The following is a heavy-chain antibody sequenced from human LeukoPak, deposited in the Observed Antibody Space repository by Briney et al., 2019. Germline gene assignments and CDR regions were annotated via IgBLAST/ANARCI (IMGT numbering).Heavy chain of an antibody. CDR3: ARERTLTSCYDY. Sequence: ASVKVSRKASGNTFTSYGISWVRQAPGQGLEWMGWINPNSGGTDYAQKFQGRVTMTRDTSISTAYMELSRLRSDDTAVYYCARERTLTSCYDYWGQGTLVTVSS. J-gene: IGHJ4*02. CDR2: INPNSGGT. D-gene: IGHD2-15*01. CDR1: GNTFTSYG. V-gene: IGHV1-2*02.